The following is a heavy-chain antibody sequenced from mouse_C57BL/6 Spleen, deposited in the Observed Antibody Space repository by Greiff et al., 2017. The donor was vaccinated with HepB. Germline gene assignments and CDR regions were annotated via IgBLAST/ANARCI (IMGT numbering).Heavy chain of an antibody. J-gene: IGHJ1*03. CDR3: ARPRGSPYWYFDV. D-gene: IGHD1-1*02. CDR2: IDPEDGET. Sequence: VQLKESGAELVKPGASVKLSCTASGFNIKDYYMPWVKQRTEQGLEWIGRIDPEDGETKYAPKFQGKATITADTSSNTAYLQLSSLTSEDTAVYYCARPRGSPYWYFDVWGTGTTVTVSS. V-gene: IGHV14-2*01. CDR1: GFNIKDYY.